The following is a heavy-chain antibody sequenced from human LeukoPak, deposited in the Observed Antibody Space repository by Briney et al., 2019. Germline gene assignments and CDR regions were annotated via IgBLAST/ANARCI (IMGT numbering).Heavy chain of an antibody. CDR1: GYTFTGYY. CDR3: ARDRRYCSSTSCPHVNWFDP. Sequence: GASVKVSCKASGYTFTGYYMHWVRQAPGQGLEWMGWINPNSGGTNYAQKFQGRVTMTRGTSISTAYMELSRLRSDDTAVYYCARDRRYCSSTSCPHVNWFDPWGQGTLVTVSS. D-gene: IGHD2-2*01. CDR2: INPNSGGT. V-gene: IGHV1-2*02. J-gene: IGHJ5*02.